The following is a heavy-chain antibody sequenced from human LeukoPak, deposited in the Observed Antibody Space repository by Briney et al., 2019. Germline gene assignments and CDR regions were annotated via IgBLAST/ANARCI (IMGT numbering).Heavy chain of an antibody. CDR3: ARPKQSTMVRGVITHFDY. V-gene: IGHV1-18*04. D-gene: IGHD3-10*01. J-gene: IGHJ4*02. CDR1: GYTFTSYG. CDR2: ISAYNGNT. Sequence: ASVRVSCTASGYTFTSYGISWVRQAPGQGLEWMGWISAYNGNTNYAQKLQGRVTMTTDTSTSTAYMELRSLRSDDTAVYYCARPKQSTMVRGVITHFDYWGQGTLVTVSS.